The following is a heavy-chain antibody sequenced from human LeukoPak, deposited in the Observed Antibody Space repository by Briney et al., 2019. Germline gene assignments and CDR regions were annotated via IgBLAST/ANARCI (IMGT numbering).Heavy chain of an antibody. D-gene: IGHD2-15*01. CDR2: ISTTSDYI. J-gene: IGHJ4*02. CDR3: ARDSLRYCSGDSCYYNY. V-gene: IGHV3-21*01. Sequence: GGSLRLSCAASGFTFSSYNMNWVRQAPGKGLEWVSSISTTSDYIYYADSLKGRFTISRDNAKNSLYLQMNSLRAEDTAVYSCARDSLRYCSGDSCYYNYWGRGTLVTVSS. CDR1: GFTFSSYN.